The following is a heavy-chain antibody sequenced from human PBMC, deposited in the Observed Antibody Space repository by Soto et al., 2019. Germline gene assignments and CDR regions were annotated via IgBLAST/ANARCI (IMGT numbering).Heavy chain of an antibody. CDR3: ARRYGYSFDY. J-gene: IGHJ4*02. CDR1: GGSISSYY. CDR2: IYYSGST. V-gene: IGHV4-59*08. D-gene: IGHD1-1*01. Sequence: SETLSLTCTVSGGSISSYYWSWIRQPPGKGLEWIGYIYYSGSTNYNPSLKSRVTISVDTSKNQFSLKLSSVTAADTAVYYCARRYGYSFDYWGQGTLLTVSS.